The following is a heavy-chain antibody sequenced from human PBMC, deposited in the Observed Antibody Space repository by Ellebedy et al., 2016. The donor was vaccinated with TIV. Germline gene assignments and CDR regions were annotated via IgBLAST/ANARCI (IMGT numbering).Heavy chain of an antibody. CDR3: ARHNTDDYYYGMDV. J-gene: IGHJ6*02. Sequence: PGGSLRLSCKASGYSFTTYWIGWVRQMPGKGLEWMGIIYHGDSDTRYSPSFQGKVTISADKSISTAYLQWSSLKASDTAMYYCARHNTDDYYYGMDVWGQGTTVTFSS. CDR1: GYSFTTYW. CDR2: IYHGDSDT. V-gene: IGHV5-51*01. D-gene: IGHD2/OR15-2a*01.